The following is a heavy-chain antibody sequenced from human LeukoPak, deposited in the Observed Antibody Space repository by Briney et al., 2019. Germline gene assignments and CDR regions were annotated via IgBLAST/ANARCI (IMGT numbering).Heavy chain of an antibody. J-gene: IGHJ3*02. V-gene: IGHV3-64*02. CDR2: IGSNGGST. D-gene: IGHD2-2*01. CDR1: GFTFNSYA. Sequence: GGSLRLSCAASGFTFNSYAMHWVRQAPGKGLEYVSVIGSNGGSTYYADSVKGRFTISRDNSKNTLYLQMSSLRAEDMAVYYCARSNCSTTDCLFNAFDIWGQGTMVTVSS. CDR3: ARSNCSTTDCLFNAFDI.